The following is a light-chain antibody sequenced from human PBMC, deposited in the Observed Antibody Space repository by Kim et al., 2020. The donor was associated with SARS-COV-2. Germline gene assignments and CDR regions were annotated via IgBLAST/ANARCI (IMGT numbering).Light chain of an antibody. V-gene: IGKV1-5*03. Sequence: DIQMTQSPSTLSASVGDRVTITCRASQSINTWLAWYQQKPGRGPNLLIYQASRLESGVPSRFSGSGFGTEFTLTISSLQPDDFATYYCQHYNSYPTTFGGGTKLEI. J-gene: IGKJ4*01. CDR2: QAS. CDR3: QHYNSYPTT. CDR1: QSINTW.